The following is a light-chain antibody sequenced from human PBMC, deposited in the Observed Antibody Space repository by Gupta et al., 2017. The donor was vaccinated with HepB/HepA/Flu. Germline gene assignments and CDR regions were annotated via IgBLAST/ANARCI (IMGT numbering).Light chain of an antibody. CDR2: YND. Sequence: QSVLSQPPSASGTTGQRVTISCAGSSSNIGRTNVNWYQHCPGTAPKLLIYYNDQRRSGVPDRFSASKSGTSAALVISGFQAEDEADYFCAAWDDSLKDVLFGGGTKLTVL. V-gene: IGLV1-44*01. J-gene: IGLJ2*01. CDR1: SSNIGRTN. CDR3: AAWDDSLKDVL.